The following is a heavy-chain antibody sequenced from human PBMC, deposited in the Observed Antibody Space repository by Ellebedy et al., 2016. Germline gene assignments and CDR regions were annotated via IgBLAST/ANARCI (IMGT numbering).Heavy chain of an antibody. CDR1: GFTFSSYA. Sequence: GESLKISCAASGFTFSSYAMSWVRQAPGKGLEWVSAISGSGGSTYYADSVKGRFTISRDNSKNTLYLQMNSLRAEDTAVYYCAKSARLYCSGGSCPGYFDYWGQGTLVTVSS. D-gene: IGHD2-15*01. CDR3: AKSARLYCSGGSCPGYFDY. V-gene: IGHV3-23*01. J-gene: IGHJ4*02. CDR2: ISGSGGST.